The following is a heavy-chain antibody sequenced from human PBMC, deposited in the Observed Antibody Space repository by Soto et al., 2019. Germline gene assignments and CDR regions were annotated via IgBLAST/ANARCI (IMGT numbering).Heavy chain of an antibody. CDR1: GYSFTSYW. Sequence: EVQLVQSGAEVKKPGESLRISCKGSGYSFTSYWISWVRQMPGKGLEWMGRIDPSDSYTNSSPSFQGHVTISADKSISTAYLQWSSLKASDTAMYYCARQDIVVVVAAKYGMDVWGQGTTVTVSS. V-gene: IGHV5-10-1*01. CDR2: IDPSDSYT. D-gene: IGHD2-15*01. J-gene: IGHJ6*02. CDR3: ARQDIVVVVAAKYGMDV.